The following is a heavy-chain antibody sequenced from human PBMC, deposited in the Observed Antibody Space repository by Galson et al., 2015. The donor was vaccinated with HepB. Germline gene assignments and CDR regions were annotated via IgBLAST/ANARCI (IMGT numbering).Heavy chain of an antibody. D-gene: IGHD2-15*01. J-gene: IGHJ2*01. CDR2: IVVGSGNT. Sequence: SVKVSCKVSGFTFTSSAVQWVRQARGQRLEWIGWIVVGSGNTNYAQKFQERVTITRDMSTSTAYMELSSLRSEDTAVYYCAAYARYCSGGSCYSEGDWYFDLWGRGTLVTVSS. CDR3: AAYARYCSGGSCYSEGDWYFDL. V-gene: IGHV1-58*01. CDR1: GFTFTSSA.